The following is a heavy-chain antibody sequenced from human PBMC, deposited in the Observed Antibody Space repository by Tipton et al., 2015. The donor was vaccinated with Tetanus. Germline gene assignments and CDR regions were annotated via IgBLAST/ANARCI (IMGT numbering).Heavy chain of an antibody. J-gene: IGHJ4*02. Sequence: LRLSCTVSGGSISPFYWNWIRQSPGKGLEWIGYIYYSGNTNYNPSPKSRVTMSVDTSKNQFSLKLNSVTAADTAVYYCARATNWLGRDFDYWGQGTLVTVSS. CDR2: IYYSGNT. CDR1: GGSISPFY. CDR3: ARATNWLGRDFDY. V-gene: IGHV4-59*01. D-gene: IGHD7-27*01.